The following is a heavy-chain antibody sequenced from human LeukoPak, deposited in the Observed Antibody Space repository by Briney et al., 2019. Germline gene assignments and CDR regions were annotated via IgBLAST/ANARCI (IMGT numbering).Heavy chain of an antibody. CDR3: ARDNAAAAGTRFDY. D-gene: IGHD6-13*01. J-gene: IGHJ4*02. Sequence: GGSLRLSCAASGFTFSSYSMNWVRQAPGKGLEWVSSISSSSSYIYYADSVKGRFTISRDNAKNSLYLQMNSLRAEGTAVYYCARDNAAAAGTRFDYWGQGTLVTVSS. CDR2: ISSSSSYI. CDR1: GFTFSSYS. V-gene: IGHV3-21*01.